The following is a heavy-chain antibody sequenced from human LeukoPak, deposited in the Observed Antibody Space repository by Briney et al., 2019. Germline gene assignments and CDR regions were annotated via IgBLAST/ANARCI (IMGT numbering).Heavy chain of an antibody. D-gene: IGHD5/OR15-5a*01. Sequence: GGSLRLSCTPSGSTFSSHAMSWVRQAPGKGLEWVSGISGNGAGTYYGDSVEGRFTISRDNSKNTLYLQMNSLRAEDTAVYYXXXXXXXSTNQDFDCWGQGTLVTVSS. CDR2: ISGNGAGT. CDR3: XXXXXXSTNQDFDC. V-gene: IGHV3-23*02. J-gene: IGHJ4*02. CDR1: GSTFSSHA.